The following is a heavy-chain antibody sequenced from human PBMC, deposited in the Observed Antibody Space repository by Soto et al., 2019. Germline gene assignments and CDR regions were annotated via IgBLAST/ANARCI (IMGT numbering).Heavy chain of an antibody. CDR3: ARGALVATNWYFDL. Sequence: ASVKVSCKASGGTFSSYAISWVRQAPGQGLEWMGRIIPILGIANYAQKFQGRVTITADKSTSTAYMELSSLRSEDTAVYYCARGALVATNWYFDLWGRGTLVTVSS. CDR1: GGTFSSYA. CDR2: IIPILGIA. D-gene: IGHD5-12*01. J-gene: IGHJ2*01. V-gene: IGHV1-69*04.